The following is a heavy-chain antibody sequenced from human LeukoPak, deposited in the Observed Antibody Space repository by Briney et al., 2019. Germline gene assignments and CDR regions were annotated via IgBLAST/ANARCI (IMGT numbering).Heavy chain of an antibody. J-gene: IGHJ4*02. CDR1: GFTFSSYG. CDR3: ARDFQWLVRYYFDY. D-gene: IGHD6-19*01. Sequence: GRSLRLSCAASGFTFSSYGMHWVRQAPGKGLEWVAVIWYDGSNKYYADSVKGRFTISRDNSKNTLYLQMNSLRAEDTAVYYRARDFQWLVRYYFDYWGQGTLVTVSS. CDR2: IWYDGSNK. V-gene: IGHV3-33*01.